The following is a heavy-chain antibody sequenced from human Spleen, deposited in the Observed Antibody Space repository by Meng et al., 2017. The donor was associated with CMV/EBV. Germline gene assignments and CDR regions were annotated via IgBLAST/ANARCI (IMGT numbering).Heavy chain of an antibody. V-gene: IGHV3-23*04. CDR2: ISGSGGST. J-gene: IGHJ4*02. CDR1: GFTFSNAW. Sequence: EVQLVESGGGLVKPGGSLRLSCAVSGFTFSNAWMSWVRQAPGKGLEWVSAISGSGGSTYYADSVKGRFTISRDNAKNSLYLQMNSLRAEDTAVYYCARVNDGYAKHLDYWGQGTLVTVAS. D-gene: IGHD1-1*01. CDR3: ARVNDGYAKHLDY.